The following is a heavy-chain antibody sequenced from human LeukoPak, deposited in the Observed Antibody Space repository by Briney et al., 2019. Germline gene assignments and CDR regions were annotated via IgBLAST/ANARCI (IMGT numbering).Heavy chain of an antibody. CDR1: GYSISSGYY. CDR3: ARVKVVGGNYMDV. D-gene: IGHD2-15*01. V-gene: IGHV4-38-2*02. CDR2: IYHSGST. Sequence: SETLSLTCTVSGYSISSGYYWGWIRQPPGKGLEWIGSIYHSGSTYYNPSLKSRVTISVDTSKNQFSLKLSSVTAADTAVYYCARVKVVGGNYMDVWGKGTTVTVSS. J-gene: IGHJ6*03.